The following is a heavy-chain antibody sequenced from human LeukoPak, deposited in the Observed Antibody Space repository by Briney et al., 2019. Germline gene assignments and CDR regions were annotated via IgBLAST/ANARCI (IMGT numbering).Heavy chain of an antibody. V-gene: IGHV1-18*01. Sequence: ASVKVSCKASGYTFTSYGISWVRQAPGQGLEWMGWISAYNGNTNYAQKLQGRVTMTTDTSTSTAYMELRSLRSDDTAVYYCARVRQLWLLDYFDYWGQGTLVTVSS. J-gene: IGHJ4*02. CDR3: ARVRQLWLLDYFDY. CDR2: ISAYNGNT. D-gene: IGHD5-18*01. CDR1: GYTFTSYG.